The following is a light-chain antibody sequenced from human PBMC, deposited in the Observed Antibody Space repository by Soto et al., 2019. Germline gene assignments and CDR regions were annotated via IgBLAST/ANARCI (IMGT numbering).Light chain of an antibody. V-gene: IGKV3-15*01. CDR1: QSISRN. CDR2: VAS. J-gene: IGKJ5*01. CDR3: QQYANWPIT. Sequence: EIVMTQSPATLSVSPGERATLSCRASQSISRNYLAWYQQKPGLAPRHLIYVASTRATGIQASFSGSGSGTEFTLTISSLQSEDFAVYYCQQYANWPITFGQGTRLEIK.